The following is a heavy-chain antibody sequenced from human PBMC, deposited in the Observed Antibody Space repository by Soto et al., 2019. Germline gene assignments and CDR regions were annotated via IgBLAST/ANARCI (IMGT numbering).Heavy chain of an antibody. D-gene: IGHD6-13*01. CDR3: ARDSWRDEYVAAAGPYYYYGMDV. V-gene: IGHV6-1*01. J-gene: IGHJ6*02. Sequence: PSQTLSLTCAISGDSVSSNSAAWNWIRQSPSRGLEWLGRTYYRSKWYNDYAVSVKSRITINPDTSKNQFSLQLNSVTPEDTAVYYCARDSWRDEYVAAAGPYYYYGMDVWGQGTTVTVSS. CDR1: GDSVSSNSAA. CDR2: TYYRSKWYN.